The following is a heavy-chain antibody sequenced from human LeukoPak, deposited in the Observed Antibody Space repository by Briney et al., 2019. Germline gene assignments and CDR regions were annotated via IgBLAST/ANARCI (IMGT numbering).Heavy chain of an antibody. D-gene: IGHD1-7*01. CDR2: IDYDGSIT. J-gene: IGHJ4*02. CDR3: VKDLGGNYDY. CDR1: GFTFSSYW. Sequence: GGSLRLSCAVSGFTFSSYWIHWVRQVPGKGLVWVSRIDYDGSITNYADSVKGRFTISRDNARNTLYLQMNSLRVDDTAVYYCVKDLGGNYDYWGQGTLVTVSS. V-gene: IGHV3-74*01.